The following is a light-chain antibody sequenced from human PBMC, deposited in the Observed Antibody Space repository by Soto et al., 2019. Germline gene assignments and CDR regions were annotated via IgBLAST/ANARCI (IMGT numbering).Light chain of an antibody. V-gene: IGKV1-39*01. CDR1: QSISSY. CDR2: AAS. J-gene: IGKJ1*01. Sequence: DIQMTQSPSSLSASVGDRVTITCRASQSISSYLNWYQQKPGKAPKLLIYAASSLQSGVPSRFSGSGSGTDFTLTINSLQHEDFATYYCQQSYSTPPWTFGQGTKVDIK. CDR3: QQSYSTPPWT.